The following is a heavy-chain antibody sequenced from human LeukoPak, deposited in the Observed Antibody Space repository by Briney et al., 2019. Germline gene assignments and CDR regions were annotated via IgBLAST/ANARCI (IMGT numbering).Heavy chain of an antibody. D-gene: IGHD1-26*01. V-gene: IGHV3-48*01. J-gene: IGHJ4*02. CDR3: ASWGEGALDN. CDR2: ISTSTTTI. Sequence: AGGSLRLSCAASGFTFSSHGMSWVRQAPGKGLEWISYISTSTTTIYYANSVKGRFTISRDNAKKSLYLQMNSLRVEDTGVYYCASWGEGALDNWGQGTLVTVSS. CDR1: GFTFSSHG.